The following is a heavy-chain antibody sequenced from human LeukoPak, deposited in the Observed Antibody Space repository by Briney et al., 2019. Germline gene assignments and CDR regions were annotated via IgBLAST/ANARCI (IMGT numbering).Heavy chain of an antibody. D-gene: IGHD5-18*01. Sequence: SETLSLTCAVYGGSFSGYYWSWIRQPAGKGLEWIGRIYTSGSTNYNPSLKSRVTMSVDTSKNQFSLKLSSVTAADTAVYYCARDSGYSYGYGRYFDYWGQGTLVTVSS. CDR2: IYTSGST. CDR3: ARDSGYSYGYGRYFDY. CDR1: GGSFSGYY. J-gene: IGHJ4*02. V-gene: IGHV4-4*07.